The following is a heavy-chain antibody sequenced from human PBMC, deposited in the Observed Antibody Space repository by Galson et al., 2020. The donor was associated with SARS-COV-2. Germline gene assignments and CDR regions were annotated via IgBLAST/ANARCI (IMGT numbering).Heavy chain of an antibody. D-gene: IGHD3-10*01. CDR3: ARLTYYYGSGSYYSGGMDV. J-gene: IGHJ6*02. CDR2: IYPGDSDT. V-gene: IGHV5-51*01. Sequence: KGLEWMGIIYPGDSDTRYSPSFQGQVTISADKSISTAYLQWSSLKASDTAMYYCARLTYYYGSGSYYSGGMDVWGQGTRVTVSS.